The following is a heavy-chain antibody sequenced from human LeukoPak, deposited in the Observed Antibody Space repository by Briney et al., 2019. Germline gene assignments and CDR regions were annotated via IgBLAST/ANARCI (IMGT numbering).Heavy chain of an antibody. D-gene: IGHD3-10*01. Sequence: GGSLRLSCAASGFTFSSYAMHWVRQAPGKGLQWVAFISSDGSTNYYADSVKGRFTISRGNFNNFLYLQMNSLRREDTAVYFCAREDYYHSGSPLDYWGQGTLVTVSS. CDR3: AREDYYHSGSPLDY. CDR1: GFTFSSYA. V-gene: IGHV3-30-3*01. CDR2: ISSDGSTN. J-gene: IGHJ4*02.